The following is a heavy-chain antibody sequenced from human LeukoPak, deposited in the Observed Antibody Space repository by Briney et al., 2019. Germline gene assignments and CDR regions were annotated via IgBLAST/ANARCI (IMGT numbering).Heavy chain of an antibody. V-gene: IGHV4-34*01. J-gene: IGHJ6*03. CDR3: ARSPRLEWLFGTPYYYYYMDV. CDR2: INHSGST. D-gene: IGHD3-3*01. Sequence: GSLRLSCAVSGFTFSSYSMNWARQAPGKGLEWVGEINHSGSTNYNPSLKSRVTISVDTSKNQFSLKLSSVTAADTAVYYCARSPRLEWLFGTPYYYYYMDVWGKGTTVTVSS. CDR1: GFTFSSYS.